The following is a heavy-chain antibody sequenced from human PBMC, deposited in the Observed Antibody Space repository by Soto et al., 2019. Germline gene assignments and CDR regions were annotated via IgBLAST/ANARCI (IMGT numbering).Heavy chain of an antibody. D-gene: IGHD3-16*01. CDR1: GFSFTSYG. Sequence: QVQLVESGGGVVQPGKSLRLSCEASGFSFTSYGMNWVRQAPGKGLEGVTLISSDGNNKYYAESVKGRFTISRDNSKNTLYLQMNSLRAEDTAVYYCAAGLYFFDYCGQGTLVTVSS. CDR2: ISSDGNNK. V-gene: IGHV3-30*03. CDR3: AAGLYFFDY. J-gene: IGHJ4*02.